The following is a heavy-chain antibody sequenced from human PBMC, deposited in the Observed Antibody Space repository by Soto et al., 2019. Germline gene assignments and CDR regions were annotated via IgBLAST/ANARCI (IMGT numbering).Heavy chain of an antibody. D-gene: IGHD7-27*01. Sequence: ASVKVFCKASGYTFTSYYMHWVRQAPGQGLEWMGIINPSGGSTSYAQKFQGRVTMTRDTSTSTVYMELSSLRSEDTAVYYCGRDLTRGAFDIWGQGTMVTVSS. CDR2: INPSGGST. CDR3: GRDLTRGAFDI. CDR1: GYTFTSYY. J-gene: IGHJ3*02. V-gene: IGHV1-46*01.